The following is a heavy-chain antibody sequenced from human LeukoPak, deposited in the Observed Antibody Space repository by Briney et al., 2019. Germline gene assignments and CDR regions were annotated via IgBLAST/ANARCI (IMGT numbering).Heavy chain of an antibody. D-gene: IGHD6-19*01. J-gene: IGHJ4*02. CDR3: ARTYSSGWYYFDY. V-gene: IGHV4-59*01. CDR2: IYYSGST. Sequence: SETLSLTCTVSGGSISSYYWSWIRQPPGKGLEWIGYIYYSGSTNSNPSLKSRVTISVDTSKNQFSLKLSSVTAADTAVYYCARTYSSGWYYFDYWGQGTLVTVSS. CDR1: GGSISSYY.